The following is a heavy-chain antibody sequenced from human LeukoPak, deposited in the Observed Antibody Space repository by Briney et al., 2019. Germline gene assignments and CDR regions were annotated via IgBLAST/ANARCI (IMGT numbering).Heavy chain of an antibody. V-gene: IGHV4-61*02. D-gene: IGHD3-22*01. CDR1: GGSVSSGNYY. CDR2: MYTSGST. CDR3: ARVVQSTDSSGFYLPEYFQH. J-gene: IGHJ1*01. Sequence: SQTLSLTCTVSGGSVSSGNYYWSWIRQPAGKVLEWIGRMYTSGSTNYNPSLKSRVSISRDTSKNQFSLKLNSVTAADTAVYYCARVVQSTDSSGFYLPEYFQHWGQGTLVTVSS.